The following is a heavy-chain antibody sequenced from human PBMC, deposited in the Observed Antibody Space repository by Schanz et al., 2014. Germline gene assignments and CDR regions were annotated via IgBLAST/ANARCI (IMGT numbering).Heavy chain of an antibody. CDR2: TRYDGNNK. CDR1: GFTFCRYG. D-gene: IGHD4-17*01. Sequence: QVPLVESGGGVVQPGRSLRLSCAASGFTFCRYGMHWVRQAPGKGLEWVAATRYDGNNKYYVDSVKGRFTISRDNSKNTLYLQVNSLRAEDTAVYYCVRDLGGDQTDYWGQGTLVTVSS. CDR3: VRDLGGDQTDY. V-gene: IGHV3-33*01. J-gene: IGHJ4*02.